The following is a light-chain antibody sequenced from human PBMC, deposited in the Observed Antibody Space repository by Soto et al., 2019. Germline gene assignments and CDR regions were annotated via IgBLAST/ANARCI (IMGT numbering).Light chain of an antibody. CDR2: AAS. Sequence: DIQLTQSPSFLSASVGDRVTITCRASQDISSYLAWYQQKPGKAPKLLIYAASTLQSGVPSRFTSSGSGTEFTLTINSLQPEDFATYYCQQVMSYPRTFGPGAKVDIK. CDR3: QQVMSYPRT. CDR1: QDISSY. J-gene: IGKJ3*01. V-gene: IGKV1-9*01.